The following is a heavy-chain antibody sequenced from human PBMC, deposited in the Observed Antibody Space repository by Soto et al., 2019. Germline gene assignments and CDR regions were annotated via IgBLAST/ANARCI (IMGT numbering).Heavy chain of an antibody. V-gene: IGHV5-10-1*01. J-gene: IGHJ6*02. D-gene: IGHD3-16*01. Sequence: PGESLKISCKGSGYSFAGYWITWVRQKPGKGLEWMGRIDPSDSQTYYSPSFRGHVTISATKSITTVFLQWSSLRASDTAMYYCARLQVGAAYYYGMDVWGQGTTVTVSS. CDR3: ARLQVGAAYYYGMDV. CDR1: GYSFAGYW. CDR2: IDPSDSQT.